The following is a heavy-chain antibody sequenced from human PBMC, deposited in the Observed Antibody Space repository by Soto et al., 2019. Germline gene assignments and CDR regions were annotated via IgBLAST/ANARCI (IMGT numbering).Heavy chain of an antibody. CDR3: AKDRTSSGYYYGNYFDY. J-gene: IGHJ4*02. CDR2: ISYDGSNK. D-gene: IGHD3-22*01. V-gene: IGHV3-30*18. CDR1: GFTFISYG. Sequence: GGSLRLSCAASGFTFISYGMHFVRHSAFKWLEWVAVISYDGSNKYYADSVKGRFTISRDNSKNTLYLQMNSLRAEDTAVYYCAKDRTSSGYYYGNYFDYWGQGTLVTVSS.